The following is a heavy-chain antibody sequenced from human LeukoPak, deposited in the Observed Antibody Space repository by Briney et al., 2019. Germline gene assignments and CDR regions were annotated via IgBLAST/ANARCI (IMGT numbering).Heavy chain of an antibody. J-gene: IGHJ3*02. CDR1: GGSISSGGYY. Sequence: SETLSLTCTVSGGSISSGGYYWSWIRQPPGKGLEWIGYIYHSGSTYYNPSLKSRVTISVDRSKNQFSLKLSSVTAADTAVYYCARAEIFGVGGAFDIWGQGTMVTVSS. CDR3: ARAEIFGVGGAFDI. D-gene: IGHD3-3*01. CDR2: IYHSGST. V-gene: IGHV4-30-2*01.